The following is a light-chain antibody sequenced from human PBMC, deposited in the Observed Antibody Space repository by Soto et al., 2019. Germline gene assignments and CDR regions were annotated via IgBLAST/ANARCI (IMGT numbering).Light chain of an antibody. CDR3: ATWDDSLSGPV. CDR2: TDK. J-gene: IGLJ3*02. Sequence: QSVLTQPPSASGAPGQRVTISCSGSSSNIGSNPVNWYQQLPGTAPKLLIYTDKERPSGVPDRFSGSKSGTSASLAIGGLQSEDEADYYCATWDDSLSGPVFGGGTKLTVL. V-gene: IGLV1-44*01. CDR1: SSNIGSNP.